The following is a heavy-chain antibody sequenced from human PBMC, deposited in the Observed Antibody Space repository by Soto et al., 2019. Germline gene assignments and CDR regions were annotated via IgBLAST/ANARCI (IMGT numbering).Heavy chain of an antibody. CDR3: ARGDIVVVPAAPLFDP. V-gene: IGHV1-8*01. Sequence: ASVKVSCKASGYTFTSYYINWVRQATGQGLEWMGWMNPNSGNTGYAQKFQGRVTMTRNTSISTAYMELSSPRSEDTAVYYCARGDIVVVPAAPLFDPWGQGTLVSVSS. J-gene: IGHJ5*02. D-gene: IGHD2-2*01. CDR1: GYTFTSYY. CDR2: MNPNSGNT.